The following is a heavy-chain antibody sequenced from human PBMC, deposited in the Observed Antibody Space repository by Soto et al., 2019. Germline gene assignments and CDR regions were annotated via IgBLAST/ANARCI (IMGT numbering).Heavy chain of an antibody. D-gene: IGHD3-3*01. Sequence: EVQLVESGGGLGQPGGSLRLSCAASGFTFSGYNMNWVRQAPGRGLEWVSYINRNNGVVSYAGSVKGRFTISRDNAKNSMSLQMNSLRDEDTAVYYCAREGKTAFGDVLGPFDYWGQGILVTVSS. J-gene: IGHJ4*02. CDR3: AREGKTAFGDVLGPFDY. CDR1: GFTFSGYN. V-gene: IGHV3-48*02. CDR2: INRNNGVV.